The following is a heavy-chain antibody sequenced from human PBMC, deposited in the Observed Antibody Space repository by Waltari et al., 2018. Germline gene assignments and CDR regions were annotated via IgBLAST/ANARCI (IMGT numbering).Heavy chain of an antibody. J-gene: IGHJ5*02. D-gene: IGHD1-26*01. CDR3: AREIDRGPGRWFDP. CDR2: VYTSGST. V-gene: IGHV4-4*07. CDR1: GGSISGYY. Sequence: QVQLQESGPGLVKPSETLSLTCTVSGGSISGYYWNWIRQPAGKGVEWIGRVYTSGSTNYNPSLKRRVTMTVDTSKNQFSLKLSSVTAADTAVYFCAREIDRGPGRWFDPWGQGTLVTVSS.